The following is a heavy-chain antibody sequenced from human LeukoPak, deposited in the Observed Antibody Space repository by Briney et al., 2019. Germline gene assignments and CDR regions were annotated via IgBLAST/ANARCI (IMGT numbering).Heavy chain of an antibody. V-gene: IGHV4-4*07. CDR3: ARAVVVPAADDAFDI. Sequence: SETLSLTCTVSGGSISSYYWSWIRQHAGKGLEWIGRIYTSGSTNYNPSLKSRVTMSVDTSKNQFSLKLSSVTAADTAVYYCARAVVVPAADDAFDIWGQGTMVTVSS. CDR2: IYTSGST. D-gene: IGHD2-2*01. CDR1: GGSISSYY. J-gene: IGHJ3*02.